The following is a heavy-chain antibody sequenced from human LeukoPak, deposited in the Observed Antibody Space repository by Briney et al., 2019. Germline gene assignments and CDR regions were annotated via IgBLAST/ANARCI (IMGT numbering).Heavy chain of an antibody. Sequence: SETLSLTCTVSGGSISSYYWSWIRQPPGKGLEWIGYIYTSGSTNYNPSLKSRVTISVDTSKNQFPLKLSSVTAADTAVYYCARHIPDSSSSVFDYWGQGTLVTVSS. D-gene: IGHD6-6*01. CDR1: GGSISSYY. V-gene: IGHV4-4*09. CDR2: IYTSGST. J-gene: IGHJ4*02. CDR3: ARHIPDSSSSVFDY.